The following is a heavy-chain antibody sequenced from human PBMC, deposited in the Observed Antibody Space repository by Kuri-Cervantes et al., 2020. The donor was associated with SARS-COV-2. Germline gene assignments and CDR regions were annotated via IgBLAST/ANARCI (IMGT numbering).Heavy chain of an antibody. Sequence: GGSLRLSCAASGFTFSSYAMSWVRQAPGKGLEWVSAISGSGGSTYYADSVKGRFTISRDNSKNTLYLQMNSLRAEDTAVYYCASASNPWYYYYGMDVWGQGTMVTVSS. D-gene: IGHD4-11*01. CDR2: ISGSGGST. CDR3: ASASNPWYYYYGMDV. J-gene: IGHJ6*02. CDR1: GFTFSSYA. V-gene: IGHV3-23*01.